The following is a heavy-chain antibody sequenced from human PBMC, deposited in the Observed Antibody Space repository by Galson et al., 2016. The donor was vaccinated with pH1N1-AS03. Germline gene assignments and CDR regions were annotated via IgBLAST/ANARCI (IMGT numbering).Heavy chain of an antibody. J-gene: IGHJ4*02. CDR1: GFPFSTYA. V-gene: IGHV3-30-3*01. D-gene: IGHD5-24*01. CDR2: ISNDGRNK. Sequence: SLRLSCAASGFPFSTYAMHWVRQAPDKGLEWVAVISNDGRNKIYADSVKGRLTISRDSSKNILYLEMNSLRAEDTAVYYCARASRWLQIGFDYWGQGTLVTVSS. CDR3: ARASRWLQIGFDY.